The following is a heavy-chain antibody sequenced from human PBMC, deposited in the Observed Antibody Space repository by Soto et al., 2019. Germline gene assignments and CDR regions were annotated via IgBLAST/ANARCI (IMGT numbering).Heavy chain of an antibody. V-gene: IGHV3-30-3*01. J-gene: IGHJ4*02. CDR2: ISYDGSNK. D-gene: IGHD3-22*01. CDR1: GFTFSSYG. Sequence: PGGSLRLSCAASGFTFSSYGMHWVRQAPGKGLEWVAVISYDGSNKYYADSVKGRFTISRDNSKNTLYLQMNSLRAEDTAVYYCARDPKIVAYFDYWGQGTLVTVSS. CDR3: ARDPKIVAYFDY.